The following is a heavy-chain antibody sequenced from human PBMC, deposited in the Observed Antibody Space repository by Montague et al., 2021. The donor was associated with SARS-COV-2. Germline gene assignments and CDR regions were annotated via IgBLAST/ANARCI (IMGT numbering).Heavy chain of an antibody. CDR3: TGQRWRGIFDP. CDR1: GGSVYSNADHLNSDC. V-gene: IGHV4-39*01. Sequence: SETLSLTCDVSGGSVYSNADHLNSDCLAWVRQSPWRGLEWIGSVHWRGQTWQNPSFRGRLTMSVDTSKNSVSLRLTSVTAADTAMYYCTGQRWRGIFDPWGLGTLVIVSS. J-gene: IGHJ5*02. CDR2: VHWRGQT. D-gene: IGHD2-15*01.